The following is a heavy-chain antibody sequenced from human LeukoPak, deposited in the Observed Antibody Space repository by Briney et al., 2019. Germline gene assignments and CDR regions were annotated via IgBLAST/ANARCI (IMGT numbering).Heavy chain of an antibody. J-gene: IGHJ4*02. V-gene: IGHV3-15*01. CDR1: GFTFRNAW. Sequence: GGSLRLSCAASGFTFRNAWMSWVRPAPGKGLEWVGRIKSKTDGGTTEYAASVKGRFSMSRDDSRDTVYLQMNSLITEDTAVYYCATDLLDYWGQGTLVTVSS. CDR3: ATDLLDY. CDR2: IKSKTDGGTT.